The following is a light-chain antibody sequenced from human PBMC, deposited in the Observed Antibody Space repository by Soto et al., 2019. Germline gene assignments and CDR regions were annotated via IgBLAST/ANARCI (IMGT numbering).Light chain of an antibody. V-gene: IGKV2-24*01. CDR2: KVS. CDR3: MQATKSPWT. CDR1: QSLVHDDGNNY. Sequence: IVMTQTPLSSPVTLGQAASISCRSSQSLVHDDGNNYLSWFQQRSGQPPRLLIYKVSDRFSGDPDRFSGSGAVTDFTLTTSRVEAEDVGVYYCMQATKSPWTFGQGTKVEIK. J-gene: IGKJ1*01.